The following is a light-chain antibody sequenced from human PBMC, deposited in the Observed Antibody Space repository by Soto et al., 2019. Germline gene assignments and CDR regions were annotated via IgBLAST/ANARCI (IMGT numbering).Light chain of an antibody. CDR1: QRVSSFS. CDR2: GAS. J-gene: IGKJ2*01. CDR3: QQYASSPYT. V-gene: IGKV3-20*01. Sequence: EVVLTQSPGTLSLSPGQRATLSCRASQRVSSFSFAWYQQRPGQAPRVLISGASRRASGIPDRFSCGGSGTDFSITISRLEPEDSAVYYCQQYASSPYTFGQGSKLEIK.